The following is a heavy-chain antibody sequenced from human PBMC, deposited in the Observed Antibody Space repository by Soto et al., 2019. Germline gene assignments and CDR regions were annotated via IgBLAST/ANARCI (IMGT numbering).Heavy chain of an antibody. CDR1: GITFSNAW. J-gene: IGHJ6*02. D-gene: IGHD2-2*01. V-gene: IGHV3-15*01. CDR2: IKSITDGGTT. CDR3: TTDSADIVVVPATFGMDV. Sequence: GGSLRLSCAASGITFSNAWMTWVRQAPGKGLEWVGRIKSITDGGTTDYAAPVKGRFTISRDDSKDTLYLQMNNLRTEDTAVYHCTTDSADIVVVPATFGMDVWGQGTTVTVS.